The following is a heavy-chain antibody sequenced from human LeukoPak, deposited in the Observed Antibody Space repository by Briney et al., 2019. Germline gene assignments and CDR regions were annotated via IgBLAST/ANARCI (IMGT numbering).Heavy chain of an antibody. V-gene: IGHV3-43*02. J-gene: IGHJ3*02. CDR3: AKDVSESGDAFDI. CDR1: GFTFDDYA. CDR2: ISGDGDNT. Sequence: GGSLRPSCAASGFTFDDYAMHWVRHAPGKGLDWVSLISGDGDNTYYADSVKGRFTISRDNSKNSLYLQMNSLRTEDTALYYCAKDVSESGDAFDIWGRGTMVTVSS. D-gene: IGHD3-3*01.